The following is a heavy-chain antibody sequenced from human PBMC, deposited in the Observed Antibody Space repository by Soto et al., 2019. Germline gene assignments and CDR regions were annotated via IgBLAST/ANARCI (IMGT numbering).Heavy chain of an antibody. CDR1: GITFSDYY. Sequence: GGSLRLSCEASGITFSDYYMSWIRQAPGKGLEWVAYMTTSDSTIYYADSVRGRFTISRDNAKNSLYLQMNSLRAEDTAVYYCVTIHDYGDSPLDNWGQGTVVTVSS. V-gene: IGHV3-11*01. CDR3: VTIHDYGDSPLDN. D-gene: IGHD4-17*01. CDR2: MTTSDSTI. J-gene: IGHJ4*02.